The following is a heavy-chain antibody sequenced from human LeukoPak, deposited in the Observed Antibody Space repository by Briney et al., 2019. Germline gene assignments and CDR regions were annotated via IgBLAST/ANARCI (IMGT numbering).Heavy chain of an antibody. CDR1: GGSISSYY. CDR3: ARGIAVAGPFDY. Sequence: SETLSLTCTVSGGSISSYYGSWIRQPAGKGLEWIGRIYTSGSTNYNPSLKSRVTMSVDTSKNQFSLKLSSVTAADTAVYYCARGIAVAGPFDYWGQGTLVTVSS. CDR2: IYTSGST. V-gene: IGHV4-4*07. J-gene: IGHJ4*02. D-gene: IGHD6-19*01.